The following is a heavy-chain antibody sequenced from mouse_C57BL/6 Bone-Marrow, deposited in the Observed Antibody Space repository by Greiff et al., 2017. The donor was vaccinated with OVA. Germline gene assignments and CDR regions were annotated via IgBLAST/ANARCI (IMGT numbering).Heavy chain of an antibody. Sequence: EVNLMESGAELVRPGASVKLSCTASGFNIKDDYMHWVKERPEQGLEWIGWIDPENGDTEYASKFQGKATITADTSSKTVYLHLSSLTSEDTAVYYCTTYRYWGQGTTLTVSS. CDR1: GFNIKDDY. J-gene: IGHJ2*01. V-gene: IGHV14-4*01. CDR3: TTYRY. CDR2: IDPENGDT.